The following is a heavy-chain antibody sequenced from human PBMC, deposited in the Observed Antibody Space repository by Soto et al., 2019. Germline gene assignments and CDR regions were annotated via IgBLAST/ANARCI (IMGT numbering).Heavy chain of an antibody. Sequence: QVQLVESGGGVVQPGRSLRLSCAASGFTFSSYGMHWVRQAPGKGLEWVAVISYDGSNKYYADSVKGRFTISRDNSKNTLYLQMNSLRAEDTAVYYCAKETQYCSSTSCYRGGFDYWGQGTLVTVSS. CDR1: GFTFSSYG. J-gene: IGHJ4*02. CDR2: ISYDGSNK. D-gene: IGHD2-2*01. V-gene: IGHV3-30*18. CDR3: AKETQYCSSTSCYRGGFDY.